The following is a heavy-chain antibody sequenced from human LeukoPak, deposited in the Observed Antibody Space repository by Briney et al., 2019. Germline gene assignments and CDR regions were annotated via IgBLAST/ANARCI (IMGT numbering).Heavy chain of an antibody. Sequence: PGGSLRLSCAASGFTFSHYWMHWVRQSPGKGLVWVARINGDGSTTDYADSVRDRFTISRDNAKNTLSLQMNSLRAEDSALYYCVSFQMEPKNYWGRGTLVTVSS. CDR3: VSFQMEPKNY. D-gene: IGHD1-14*01. CDR2: INGDGSTT. J-gene: IGHJ4*02. V-gene: IGHV3-74*01. CDR1: GFTFSHYW.